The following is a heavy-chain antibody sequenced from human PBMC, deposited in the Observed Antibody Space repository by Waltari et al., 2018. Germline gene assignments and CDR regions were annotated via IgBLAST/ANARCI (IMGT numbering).Heavy chain of an antibody. V-gene: IGHV3-21*02. CDR1: GFTFNSVS. Sequence: EVQLVESGGGLVKPGGSLTLSCEASGFTFNSVSMTWVRQAPGKGLEWLSTIASGSDYIFYAVSVRGRFTISRDNARSTVNLRMNSLRTEDTAVYYCARSNPTGYLAFDIWGQGTMVTVSS. CDR2: IASGSDYI. D-gene: IGHD3-9*01. J-gene: IGHJ3*02. CDR3: ARSNPTGYLAFDI.